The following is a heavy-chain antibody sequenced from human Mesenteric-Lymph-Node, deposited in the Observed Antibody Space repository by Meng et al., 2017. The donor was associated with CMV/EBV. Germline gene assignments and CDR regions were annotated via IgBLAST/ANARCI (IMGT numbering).Heavy chain of an antibody. CDR1: GYTFTGYY. CDR2: INPNSGGT. Sequence: ASVKVSCKASGYTFTGYYMHWVRQAPGQGLEWMGWINPNSGGTNYAQKFQGRVTMTRDTSMSTVYMELSRLRSDDTAVYYCARDQIFGVVIMGFDYWGQGTLVTVSS. CDR3: ARDQIFGVVIMGFDY. J-gene: IGHJ4*02. D-gene: IGHD3-3*01. V-gene: IGHV1-2*02.